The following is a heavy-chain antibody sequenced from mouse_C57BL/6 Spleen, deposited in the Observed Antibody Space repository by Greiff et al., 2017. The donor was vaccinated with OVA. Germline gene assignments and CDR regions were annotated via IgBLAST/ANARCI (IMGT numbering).Heavy chain of an antibody. V-gene: IGHV2-3*01. J-gene: IGHJ4*01. CDR3: AKLSTMVTTRAMDY. D-gene: IGHD2-2*01. CDR1: GFSLTSYG. Sequence: VQLQQSGPGLVAPSQSLSITCTVSGFSLTSYGVSWVRQPPGKGLEWLGVIWGDGSTNYHSAIISRLSISKDNSKSQVFLKLNSLQTDDTATYYCAKLSTMVTTRAMDYWGQGTSVTVSS. CDR2: IWGDGST.